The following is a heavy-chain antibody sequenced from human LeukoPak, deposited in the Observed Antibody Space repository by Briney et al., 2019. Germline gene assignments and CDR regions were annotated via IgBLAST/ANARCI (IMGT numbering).Heavy chain of an antibody. Sequence: GSLRLSCAASGFTFSAYWMHWVRQAPGKGLVWVSRINTDGSTTGYADSVKGRFTISRDNARNTLYLEMKSLRAEDTAVYYCATNRHASGGLIDPFDIWGQGTMVTVSS. CDR1: GFTFSAYW. D-gene: IGHD1-14*01. J-gene: IGHJ3*02. CDR2: INTDGSTT. CDR3: ATNRHASGGLIDPFDI. V-gene: IGHV3-74*01.